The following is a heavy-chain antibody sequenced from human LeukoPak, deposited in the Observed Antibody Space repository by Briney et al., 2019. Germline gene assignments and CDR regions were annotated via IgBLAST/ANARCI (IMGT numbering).Heavy chain of an antibody. V-gene: IGHV3-53*01. D-gene: IGHD2-21*01. Sequence: GRSLRLSCAASGFTVSSNYMSWVRQAPVKGLEWVSVIYSGGSTYYADSVKGRFTISRDNSKNTLYLQMNSLRAEDTAVYYCARVDRLCDAFDIWGQGTMVTVSS. CDR3: ARVDRLCDAFDI. CDR1: GFTVSSNY. J-gene: IGHJ3*02. CDR2: IYSGGST.